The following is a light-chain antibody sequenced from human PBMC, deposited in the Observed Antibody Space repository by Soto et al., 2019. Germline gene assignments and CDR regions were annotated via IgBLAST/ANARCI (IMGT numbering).Light chain of an antibody. CDR3: LQDFNYPWT. J-gene: IGKJ1*01. CDR2: AAS. Sequence: ALQMTQSPSSLSASVGDRVTITCRASQDIRNDLGWYQQTPGKTPKLLIFAASSLQSGVPSRFSGSGSGTDFTLTISSLQPEDFATYYCLQDFNYPWTFGQGTKVEIE. CDR1: QDIRND. V-gene: IGKV1-6*01.